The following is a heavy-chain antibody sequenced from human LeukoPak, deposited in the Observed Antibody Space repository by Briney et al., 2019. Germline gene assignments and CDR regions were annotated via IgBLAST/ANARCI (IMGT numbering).Heavy chain of an antibody. CDR2: ISAYNGNT. CDR3: ARDEDYGDVEYFQH. V-gene: IGHV1-18*01. CDR1: GYTFTNYG. Sequence: ASVKVSCKASGYTFTNYGISWVRQAPGQGLEWMGWISAYNGNTNYAENLQGTVTMTTDKSTSTAYMELSSLRSEDTAVYYCARDEDYGDVEYFQHWGQGTLVTVSS. D-gene: IGHD4-17*01. J-gene: IGHJ1*01.